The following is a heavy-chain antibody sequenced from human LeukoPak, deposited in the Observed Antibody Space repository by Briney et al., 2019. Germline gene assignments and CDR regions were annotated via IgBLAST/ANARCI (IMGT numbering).Heavy chain of an antibody. CDR1: GFTFSSYE. CDR2: SRNKAKSYTT. J-gene: IGHJ4*02. CDR3: APATPDFDY. Sequence: QPGGSLRLSCAASGFTFSSYEMNWVRQAPGKGLEWVGRSRNKAKSYTTDYAASVKGRFTISRDDSKNSLYLQMNSLKTEDTAVYYCAPATPDFDYWGQGTRVTVSS. D-gene: IGHD2-15*01. V-gene: IGHV3-72*01.